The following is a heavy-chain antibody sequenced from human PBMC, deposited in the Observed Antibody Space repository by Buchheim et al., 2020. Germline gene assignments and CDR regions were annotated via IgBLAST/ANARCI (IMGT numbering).Heavy chain of an antibody. CDR3: ARDTIGYFDY. Sequence: QVQLQQWGAGLLKPSETLSLTCAVYGASLSGYYWSWIRQPPGKGLEWIGEINHSGSSNYNPSLKSRVSMLVDTSRNQISLKLRSVTAADTAVYYCARDTIGYFDYWGQGTL. J-gene: IGHJ4*02. CDR2: INHSGSS. CDR1: GASLSGYY. V-gene: IGHV4-34*01.